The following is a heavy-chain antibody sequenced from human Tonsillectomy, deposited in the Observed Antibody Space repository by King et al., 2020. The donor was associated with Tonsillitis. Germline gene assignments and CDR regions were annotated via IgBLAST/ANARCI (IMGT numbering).Heavy chain of an antibody. J-gene: IGHJ6*02. CDR3: ARPLDYDILTGYPAGPMDV. CDR2: ISSSSSYI. V-gene: IGHV3-21*01. CDR1: GFTFSSYS. D-gene: IGHD3-9*01. Sequence: QLVQSGGGLVKPGGSLRLSCAASGFTFSSYSMNWVRQAPGKGLEWVSSISSSSSYISYADSVKGRFTISRDNAKNSLYLQMNSLRAEDTAVYYCARPLDYDILTGYPAGPMDVWGQGTTVTVSS.